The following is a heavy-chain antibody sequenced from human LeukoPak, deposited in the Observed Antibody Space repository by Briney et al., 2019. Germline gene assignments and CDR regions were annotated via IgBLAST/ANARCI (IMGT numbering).Heavy chain of an antibody. CDR1: GYSISSGYY. Sequence: SETLSLTCTVSGYSISSGYYWGWIRQPPGKGLEWIGSIYHSGSTYHNPSLKSRVTISVDTSKNQFSLKLSSVTAADTAVYYCARGWEYQLLVGFDPWGQGTLVTVSS. CDR3: ARGWEYQLLVGFDP. D-gene: IGHD2-2*01. V-gene: IGHV4-38-2*02. J-gene: IGHJ5*02. CDR2: IYHSGST.